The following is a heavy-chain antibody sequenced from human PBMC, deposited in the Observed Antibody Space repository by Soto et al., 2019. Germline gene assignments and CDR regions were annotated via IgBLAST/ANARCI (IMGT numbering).Heavy chain of an antibody. Sequence: PGGSLRLSCAASGFTFSSYGMHWVRQAPGKGLEWVAVISYDGSNKYYADSVKGRFTISRDNSKNTLYLQMNSLRAEDTAVYYCAKDVGDGYTTRYFDLWGRGTLVTVSS. J-gene: IGHJ2*01. CDR1: GFTFSSYG. CDR2: ISYDGSNK. D-gene: IGHD5-12*01. CDR3: AKDVGDGYTTRYFDL. V-gene: IGHV3-30*18.